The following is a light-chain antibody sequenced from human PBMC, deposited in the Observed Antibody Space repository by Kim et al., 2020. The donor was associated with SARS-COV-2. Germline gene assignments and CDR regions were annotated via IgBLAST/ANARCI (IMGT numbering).Light chain of an antibody. J-gene: IGKJ1*01. CDR2: KAS. CDR3: QQYDTYPWT. V-gene: IGKV1-5*03. CDR1: QSISSW. Sequence: DIQLTQSPSTLSACVGDRVTITCRASQSISSWLAWYQQKPGKAPKLLIYKASSLESGVPSRFSGSGSGTEFTLTISSLQPDDFATYYCQQYDTYPWTFGQGTKVDIK.